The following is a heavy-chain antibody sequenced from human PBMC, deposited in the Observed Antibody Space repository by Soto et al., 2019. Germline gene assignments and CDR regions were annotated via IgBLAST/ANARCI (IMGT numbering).Heavy chain of an antibody. CDR3: ARVGPDGYNFDY. CDR2: ISPNDGGT. V-gene: IGHV1-2*07. D-gene: IGHD5-12*01. J-gene: IGHJ4*02. Sequence: QVQLVQSGAEVKKPGASVKVSCKASGYTFTDYYMHWVRQAPGQGLEWMGWISPNDGGTNSALKLRGRVTMTRDTSISTAYMELSRLNSDDTAVYYCARVGPDGYNFDYWGQGTLVTVSS. CDR1: GYTFTDYY.